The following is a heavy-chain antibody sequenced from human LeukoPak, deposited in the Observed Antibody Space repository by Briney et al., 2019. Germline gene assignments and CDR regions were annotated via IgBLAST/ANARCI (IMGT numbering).Heavy chain of an antibody. CDR1: GSTFSSYW. Sequence: GGSLRLSCAASGSTFSSYWMSWVRQAPGKGLEWVANIKQDGSEKYYVDSVKGRFTISRDNAKNSLYLQMNSLRAEDTAVYYCARAYSGSSSRGFDYWGQGTLVSVSS. J-gene: IGHJ4*02. CDR2: IKQDGSEK. V-gene: IGHV3-7*01. CDR3: ARAYSGSSSRGFDY. D-gene: IGHD5-12*01.